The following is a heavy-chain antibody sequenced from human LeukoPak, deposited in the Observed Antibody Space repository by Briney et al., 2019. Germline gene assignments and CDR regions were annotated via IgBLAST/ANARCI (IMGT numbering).Heavy chain of an antibody. CDR2: INSDGSGT. D-gene: IGHD3-22*01. V-gene: IGHV3-74*01. CDR1: GFTFSSYW. Sequence: GGSLRLSCAASGFTFSSYWMHWVRQAPGKGLVWVSRINSDGSGTTYADSVKGRFTISRDNAKNTLYLQMDSLRAEDTAVYYCARDLELAYYDSSGYDYWGQGALVIVSS. J-gene: IGHJ4*02. CDR3: ARDLELAYYDSSGYDY.